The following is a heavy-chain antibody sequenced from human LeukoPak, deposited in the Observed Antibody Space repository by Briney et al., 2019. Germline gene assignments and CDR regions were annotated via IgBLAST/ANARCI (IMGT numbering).Heavy chain of an antibody. J-gene: IGHJ6*03. CDR1: GGSVSSGTYY. CDR2: IYTSGST. Sequence: TSETLSLTCTVSGGSVSSGTYYWTWIRQPAGKGLEWIGRIYTSGSTNYNPSLKSRVTMSVDTSKNQFSLKLSSVTAADTAVYYCARDVDSSPNYYYYMDVWGKGTTVTVSS. CDR3: ARDVDSSPNYYYYMDV. D-gene: IGHD6-13*01. V-gene: IGHV4-61*02.